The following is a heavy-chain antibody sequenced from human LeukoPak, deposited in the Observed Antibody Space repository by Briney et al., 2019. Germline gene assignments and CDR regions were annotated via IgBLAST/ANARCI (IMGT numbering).Heavy chain of an antibody. CDR3: ARSYYDFWSGYLRPHDY. CDR2: IKQDGSEK. V-gene: IGHV3-7*01. J-gene: IGHJ4*02. CDR1: GFTFSSYW. D-gene: IGHD3-3*01. Sequence: GGSLRLSCAASGFTFSSYWMSWVRQAPGKGLEWVANIKQDGSEKYYVDSVKGRFTISRDNAKNSLYLQMNSLRAEDTAVYYCARSYYDFWSGYLRPHDYWGQGTLVTVSS.